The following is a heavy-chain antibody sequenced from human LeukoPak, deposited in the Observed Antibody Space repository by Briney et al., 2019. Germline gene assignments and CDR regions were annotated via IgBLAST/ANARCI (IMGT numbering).Heavy chain of an antibody. CDR1: GGTFSSYA. CDR3: ARGFVVTMEEGYFDY. V-gene: IGHV1-69*13. CDR2: IIPIFGTA. D-gene: IGHD2-21*02. J-gene: IGHJ4*02. Sequence: GASVEVSCKASGGTFSSYAISWVRQAPGQGLEWMGGIIPIFGTANYAQKFQGRVTITADESTSTAYMELSSLRSEDTAVYYCARGFVVTMEEGYFDYWGQGTLVTVSS.